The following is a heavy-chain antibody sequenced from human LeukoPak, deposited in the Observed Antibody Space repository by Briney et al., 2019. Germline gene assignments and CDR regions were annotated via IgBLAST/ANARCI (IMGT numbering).Heavy chain of an antibody. V-gene: IGHV3-48*04. CDR3: AREPLIHRYYDFWSGYRACYFDY. J-gene: IGHJ4*02. Sequence: GGSLRLSCAASGFTFSSYSMNWVRQAPGKGLEWVSYISSSSSTIYYADSVKGRFTISRDNAKNSLYLQMNSLRAEDTAVYYCAREPLIHRYYDFWSGYRACYFDYWGQGTLVTVSS. CDR2: ISSSSSTI. CDR1: GFTFSSYS. D-gene: IGHD3-3*01.